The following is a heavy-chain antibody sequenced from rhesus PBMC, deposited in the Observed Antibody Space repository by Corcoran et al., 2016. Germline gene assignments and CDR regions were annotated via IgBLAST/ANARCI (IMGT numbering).Heavy chain of an antibody. D-gene: IGHD3-16*01. V-gene: IGHV7-114*01. CDR1: GYTFTSYG. CDR3: ARRHSGSYYFPTEYFDY. CDR2: INTDTGNP. Sequence: QVQLVQSGAEVKQPGASVKVSCKASGYTFTSYGMNWVRQDHGQRLEWMGWINTDTGNPTYAQSFKERFTCAMDTSISTAYMQISSLKAEDTAVYYCARRHSGSYYFPTEYFDYWGQGVLVTVSS. J-gene: IGHJ4*01.